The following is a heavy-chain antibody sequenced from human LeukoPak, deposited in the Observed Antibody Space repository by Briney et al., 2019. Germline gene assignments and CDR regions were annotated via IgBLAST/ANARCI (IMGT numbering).Heavy chain of an antibody. CDR3: AKSNVRGTWTTPFDH. CDR2: ISYDGSNK. Sequence: PGGSLRLSCAASGFTFSSYGMHWVRQAPGKGLEWVAVISYDGSNKYYADSVKGRFTISRDNSKNTLYLQMNSLRAEDTAVYYCAKSNVRGTWTTPFDHWGQGTLVTVSS. CDR1: GFTFSSYG. V-gene: IGHV3-30*18. J-gene: IGHJ4*02. D-gene: IGHD3-10*02.